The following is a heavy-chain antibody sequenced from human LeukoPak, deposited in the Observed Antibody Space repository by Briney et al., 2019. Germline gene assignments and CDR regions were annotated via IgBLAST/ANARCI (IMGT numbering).Heavy chain of an antibody. CDR3: AREVRSSGYSLDY. J-gene: IGHJ4*02. CDR2: IYTSGST. V-gene: IGHV4-4*07. Sequence: SETLSLTCTVSGGSISSYYWSWIRQPAGMGLEWLGRIYTSGSTNYNPSLKSRVTMSVDTSKNRFSLKLSSVTAADTAVYYCAREVRSSGYSLDYWGQGTLVTVSS. CDR1: GGSISSYY. D-gene: IGHD3-22*01.